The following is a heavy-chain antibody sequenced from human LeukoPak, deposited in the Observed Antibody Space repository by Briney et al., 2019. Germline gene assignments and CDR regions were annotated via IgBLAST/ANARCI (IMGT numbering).Heavy chain of an antibody. D-gene: IGHD6-6*01. CDR1: GGSISSGGYY. J-gene: IGHJ4*02. V-gene: IGHV4-30-2*01. Sequence: PSETLSLTCTVSGGSISSGGYYWSWIRQPPGKGLEWIGYIYHSGSTYYNPSLKSRVTISVDRSKNQFSLKLSSVTAADTAVYYCAREGRIAARWVGYWGQGTLVTVSS. CDR2: IYHSGST. CDR3: AREGRIAARWVGY.